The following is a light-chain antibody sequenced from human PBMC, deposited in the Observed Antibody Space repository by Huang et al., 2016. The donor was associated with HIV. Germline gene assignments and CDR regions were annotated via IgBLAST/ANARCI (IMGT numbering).Light chain of an antibody. CDR1: QSVDRS. Sequence: EIVLTQSPATLSVSPGERVTLSCRASQSVDRSLAWYQRRPGQAPRLLVYGASTRAISAPAGFSGRGSGTEFTLTISSLQSEDFAVYFCQQYNNWPRATFGQGTKVEIK. J-gene: IGKJ2*01. CDR2: GAS. CDR3: QQYNNWPRAT. V-gene: IGKV3-15*01.